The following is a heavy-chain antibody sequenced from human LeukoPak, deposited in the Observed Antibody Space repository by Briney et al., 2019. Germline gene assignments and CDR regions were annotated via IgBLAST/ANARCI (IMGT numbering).Heavy chain of an antibody. V-gene: IGHV3-33*06. CDR2: IWYDGSNK. J-gene: IGHJ6*03. CDR3: AKDLGLEIGAYYYMDV. Sequence: GGSLRLSCAASGFTFSAYAMTWVRQAPGKGLEWVAVIWYDGSNKYYADSVKGRFTISRDNSKSTLYLQMNSLRAEDTAVYYCAKDLGLEIGAYYYMDVWGKGTTVTVSS. D-gene: IGHD3-3*01. CDR1: GFTFSAYA.